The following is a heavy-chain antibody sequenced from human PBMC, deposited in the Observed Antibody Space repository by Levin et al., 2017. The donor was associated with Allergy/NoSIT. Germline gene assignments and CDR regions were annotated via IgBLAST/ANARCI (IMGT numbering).Heavy chain of an antibody. J-gene: IGHJ4*02. CDR3: ARDGPWDDRRYFDY. CDR2: ISSNGGST. Sequence: GESLKISCAASGFTFSSYAMHWVRQAPGKGLEYVSAISSNGGSTYFANSVKGRFTISRDNSKNTLDLQMGSLRPDDMAVYYCARDGPWDDRRYFDYWGQGTLVTVSS. CDR1: GFTFSSYA. D-gene: IGHD3-22*01. V-gene: IGHV3-64*01.